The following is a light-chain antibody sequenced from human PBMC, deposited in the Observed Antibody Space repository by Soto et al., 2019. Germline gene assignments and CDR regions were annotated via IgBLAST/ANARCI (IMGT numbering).Light chain of an antibody. CDR2: GAS. V-gene: IGKV1-9*01. CDR1: QGISSY. J-gene: IGKJ5*01. CDR3: QQLNTYPIT. Sequence: IQLTQSPSSLSASVGDRVTITCRASQGISSYLAWYQQKPRKAPKLLIYGASTLEGGVPCRFHGSGSGTDFTLIISSVQPEDFATYYCQQLNTYPITFGQGTRLEIK.